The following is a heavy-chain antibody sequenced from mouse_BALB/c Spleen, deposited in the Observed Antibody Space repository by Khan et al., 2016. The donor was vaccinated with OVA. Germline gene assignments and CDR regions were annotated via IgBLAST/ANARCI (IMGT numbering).Heavy chain of an antibody. Sequence: IQLVQSGTVLARPGTSVKMSCKASGYTFTSYCMHWVKQRPGQGLEWIGAIYPGNSDTSYNQKFKGQAKLTAVTSTSTAYLELSSLTNEDSAVYYCTRFGYLFAYWGQGTLVTVSA. CDR3: TRFGYLFAY. CDR2: IYPGNSDT. CDR1: GYTFTSYC. J-gene: IGHJ3*01. V-gene: IGHV1-5*01. D-gene: IGHD2-2*01.